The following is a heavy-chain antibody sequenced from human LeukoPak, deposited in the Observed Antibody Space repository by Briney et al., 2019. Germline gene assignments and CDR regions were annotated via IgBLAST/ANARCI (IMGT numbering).Heavy chain of an antibody. CDR2: IDSDGSTT. CDR3: ARVPPGDSYGNY. D-gene: IGHD5-18*01. V-gene: IGHV3-74*01. Sequence: HPGRSLRLSCAASGFTFSSYWMHWVRQAPGKGLVWVSRIDSDGSTTKYADSVEGRFTISRDNAKNTLYLQMNSLRAEDTAVYYCARVPPGDSYGNYWGQGTLVTVSS. CDR1: GFTFSSYW. J-gene: IGHJ4*02.